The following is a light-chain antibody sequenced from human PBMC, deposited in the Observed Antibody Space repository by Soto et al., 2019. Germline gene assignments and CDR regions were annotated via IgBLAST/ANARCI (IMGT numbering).Light chain of an antibody. V-gene: IGKV4-1*01. J-gene: IGKJ1*01. CDR1: QSLLYESNKKNC. CDR2: WAS. Sequence: DIVMTQSPDSLAVFLGERATIKCKSSQSLLYESNKKNCLAWYQQKSGQPPKLLISWASTRESGVPDRFSGSGSGTDFTLTISGLQSEDVAVYYCQQYLGSPRTFGQGTKVEV. CDR3: QQYLGSPRT.